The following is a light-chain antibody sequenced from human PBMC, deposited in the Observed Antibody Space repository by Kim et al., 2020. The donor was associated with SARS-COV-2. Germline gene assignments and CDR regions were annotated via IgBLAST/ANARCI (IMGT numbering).Light chain of an antibody. CDR3: NTRASSGNHLV. CDR2: GKN. Sequence: SSELTQDPAVSVALGQTVRITCQGDSLRRYYASWYQQKPGQAPVLVIYGKNNRPSGIPDRFSGSSSGNTTSLTITGAQAEDEGDYYCNTRASSGNHLVFG. CDR1: SLRRYY. V-gene: IGLV3-19*01. J-gene: IGLJ1*01.